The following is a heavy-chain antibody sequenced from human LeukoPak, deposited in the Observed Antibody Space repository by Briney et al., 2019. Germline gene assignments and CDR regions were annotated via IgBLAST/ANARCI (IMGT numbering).Heavy chain of an antibody. CDR2: IIPIFGTA. V-gene: IGHV1-69*13. Sequence: GASVKVSCKASGDTFSSYAISWVRQAPGQGLEWMGGIIPIFGTANYAQKFQGRVTITADESTSTAYMELSSLRSEDTAVYYCARGKSLVGYSYVPYWGQGTLVTVSS. CDR3: ARGKSLVGYSYVPY. CDR1: GDTFSSYA. J-gene: IGHJ4*02. D-gene: IGHD5-18*01.